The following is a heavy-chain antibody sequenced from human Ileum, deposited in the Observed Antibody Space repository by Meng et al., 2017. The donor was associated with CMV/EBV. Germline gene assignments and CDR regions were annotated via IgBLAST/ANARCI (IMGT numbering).Heavy chain of an antibody. D-gene: IGHD2-15*01. CDR1: GGSFSGYY. J-gene: IGHJ4*02. Sequence: VQQQTGGPGLLKPAETPAPTCAVYGGSFSGYYWIWIRQPPGNGLEWIGEINHSGSTNYNPSLKSRVTISVDTSKNQFFLKLSSVTAADTAVYYCARGVAGGPFDYWGQGTLVTVSS. CDR3: ARGVAGGPFDY. CDR2: INHSGST. V-gene: IGHV4-34*01.